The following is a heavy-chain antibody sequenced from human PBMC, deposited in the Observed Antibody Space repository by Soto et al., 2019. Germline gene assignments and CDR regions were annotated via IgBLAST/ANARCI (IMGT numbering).Heavy chain of an antibody. CDR3: ARYTYNWNDVNVGGFDY. CDR1: GFTVSSNY. D-gene: IGHD1-20*01. Sequence: EVQLVETGGGLIQPGGSLRLSCAASGFTVSSNYMSWVRQAPGKGLEWVSVIYSGGSTYYADSVKGRFTISRDNSKNTLYLQMNSLRAEDMAVYYCARYTYNWNDVNVGGFDYWGQGTLVTVSS. V-gene: IGHV3-53*02. J-gene: IGHJ4*02. CDR2: IYSGGST.